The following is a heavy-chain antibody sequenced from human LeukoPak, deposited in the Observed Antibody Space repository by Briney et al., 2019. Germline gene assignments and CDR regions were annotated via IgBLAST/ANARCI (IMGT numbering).Heavy chain of an antibody. Sequence: GGSLRLSCATSGFTFSTYGMHWVRQAPGKGLEWVAVISYDGNNKYYADSMKGRFTISRDNSKNTLYLQMNSLRAEDTAVYYCAKGVHSAIVVARGLEGADYWGQGTLVIVSS. CDR3: AKGVHSAIVVARGLEGADY. J-gene: IGHJ4*02. D-gene: IGHD3-22*01. CDR1: GFTFSTYG. V-gene: IGHV3-30*18. CDR2: ISYDGNNK.